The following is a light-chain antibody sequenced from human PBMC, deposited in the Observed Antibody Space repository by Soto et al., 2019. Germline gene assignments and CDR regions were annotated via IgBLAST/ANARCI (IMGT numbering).Light chain of an antibody. Sequence: DVQMTQSPSTLSASVGDRVTITCRASQSINNLLAWYQQKPGKAPKFLSYDVSTLESGVPSRFSGSGSGTEFTLTISSLQPEDFATYYCQQYDSYPLTFGGGPRVEIK. CDR1: QSINNL. J-gene: IGKJ4*01. CDR3: QQYDSYPLT. V-gene: IGKV1-5*01. CDR2: DVS.